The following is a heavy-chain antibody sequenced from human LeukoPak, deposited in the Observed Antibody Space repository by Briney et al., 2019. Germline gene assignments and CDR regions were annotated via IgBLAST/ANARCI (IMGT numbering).Heavy chain of an antibody. J-gene: IGHJ4*02. D-gene: IGHD3-16*01. V-gene: IGHV4-59*08. CDR1: GGSISRYY. CDR3: SRRESAVGGPFY. Sequence: PSETLSLTCTVSGGSISRYYWSWIRQPPGKGLEWIGYIYSTGSTNSNPSLTSRVTISVDTSRNQFSLRLTSVTAADTAVYYCSRRESAVGGPFYWGQGTLVSVSS. CDR2: IYSTGST.